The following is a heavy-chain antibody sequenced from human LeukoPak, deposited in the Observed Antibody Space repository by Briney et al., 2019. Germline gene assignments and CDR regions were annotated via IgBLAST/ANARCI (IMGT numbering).Heavy chain of an antibody. CDR1: GFTFSDYY. D-gene: IGHD3-10*01. CDR2: IRSRAYGATT. CDR3: SRADYYGSGSPISLDV. Sequence: QPGRSLRLSCAASGFTFSDYYMSWVRQAPGKGLEWVSFIRSRAYGATTEYAASVKGRFTISRDDSKSIAYLQMNSLKTEDTAVYYCSRADYYGSGSPISLDVWGKGPRSPS. J-gene: IGHJ6*01. V-gene: IGHV3-49*04.